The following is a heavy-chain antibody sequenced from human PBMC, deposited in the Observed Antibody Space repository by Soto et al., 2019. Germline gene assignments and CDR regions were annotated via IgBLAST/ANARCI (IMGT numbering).Heavy chain of an antibody. J-gene: IGHJ6*02. CDR2: INPSGGST. CDR1: GYTFTSYY. V-gene: IGHV1-46*01. Sequence: QVQLVQSGAEVKKPGASVKVSCKASGYTFTSYYMHWVRQAPGQGLEWMGIINPSGGSTSYAQKFQGRVTMTRDTSTSTVYMELSSLRAEDTAVYYCARDPPYAYGDYPSGMDVWGQGTTVTVSS. D-gene: IGHD4-17*01. CDR3: ARDPPYAYGDYPSGMDV.